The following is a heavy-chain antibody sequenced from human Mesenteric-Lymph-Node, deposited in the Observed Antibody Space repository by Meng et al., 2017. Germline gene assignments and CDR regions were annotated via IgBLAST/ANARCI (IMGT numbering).Heavy chain of an antibody. V-gene: IGHV3-7*01. J-gene: IGHJ5*02. CDR2: IKQDGSEK. CDR1: GFTFSSYW. CDR3: ARDRVNTMVRGVMDWFDP. D-gene: IGHD3-10*01. Sequence: GESLKISCAASGFTFSSYWMSWVRQAPGKGLEWVANIKQDGSEKYYVDSVKGRFTISRDNAKNSLYLQMNSLRAEDTAVYYCARDRVNTMVRGVMDWFDPWGQGTLVTVSS.